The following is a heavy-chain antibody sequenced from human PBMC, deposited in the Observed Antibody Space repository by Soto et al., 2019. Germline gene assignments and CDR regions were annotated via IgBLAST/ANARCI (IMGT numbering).Heavy chain of an antibody. V-gene: IGHV3-30*18. D-gene: IGHD1-20*01. CDR3: AKGPDNCNAPPGNYFYYAMDV. CDR1: GFTFSSYA. Sequence: QVQLVESGGGVVQPGRSLRLSCAASGFTFSSYAMHWVRQAPGKGLEWVAVISCDGSKKYYANSVRGRFTISRDDSKNTRLLQLNSLRSEDTAIYYCAKGPDNCNAPPGNYFYYAMDVWGQGTAVTVSS. J-gene: IGHJ6*02. CDR2: ISCDGSKK.